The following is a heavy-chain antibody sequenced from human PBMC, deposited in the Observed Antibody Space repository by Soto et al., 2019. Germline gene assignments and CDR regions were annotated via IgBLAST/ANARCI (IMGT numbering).Heavy chain of an antibody. CDR1: GGSFSGYY. J-gene: IGHJ4*02. D-gene: IGHD6-19*01. CDR3: ARGYTAVAGTIVLVPFVY. Sequence: QVQLQQWGAGLLKPSETLSLTCAVYGGSFSGYYWSWIRQPPGKGLEWIGEIKHSGSTNYNPSLKSRVTISGDTSKNQFSMKLSSVTAADTAVYYCARGYTAVAGTIVLVPFVYWGQGPLVTVSS. CDR2: IKHSGST. V-gene: IGHV4-34*01.